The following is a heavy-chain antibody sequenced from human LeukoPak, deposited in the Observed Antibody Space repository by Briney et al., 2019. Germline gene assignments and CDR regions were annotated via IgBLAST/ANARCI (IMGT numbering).Heavy chain of an antibody. D-gene: IGHD6-19*01. CDR3: ARDPGRQYSSIADV. V-gene: IGHV3-7*03. CDR2: IKEDGSKK. CDR1: GFNFSTFA. J-gene: IGHJ6*02. Sequence: PGGSLRLSCAASGFNFSTFALHWVRRAPGKGLEWLANIKEDGSKKYYVDSVKGRFTISRDNAKNSLYLQMDSLRAEDTAVYYCARDPGRQYSSIADVWGQGTTVTVSS.